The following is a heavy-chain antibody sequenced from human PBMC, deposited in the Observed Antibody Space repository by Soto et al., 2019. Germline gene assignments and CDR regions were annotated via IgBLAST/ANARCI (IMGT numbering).Heavy chain of an antibody. CDR1: GGSCSSYS. CDR3: ARLGGYCSSTSCYGFYGMDV. D-gene: IGHD2-2*01. Sequence: SETLSLTYAVYGGSCSSYSWGWVRQPPGKGLEWIGTIYYSGNTYYNPSLKSRVTISVDTSKNHFSLKLSSVTAADTAVYYCARLGGYCSSTSCYGFYGMDVWGQGTTVTVSS. CDR2: IYYSGNT. J-gene: IGHJ6*02. V-gene: IGHV4-39*02.